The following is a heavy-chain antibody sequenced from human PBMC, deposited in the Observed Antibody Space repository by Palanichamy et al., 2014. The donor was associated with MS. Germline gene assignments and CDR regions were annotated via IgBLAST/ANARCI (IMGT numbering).Heavy chain of an antibody. Sequence: QVQLQELGPGLAKPSETLSLTCTVSGGSISSYYWSWIRQPPGKGLEWIGCIYYSGSTNYNPSLKSRVTISVDTSKNQFSLNLSSVTAADTAVYYCARRKSGSYSLDYWGRGTLVTVSS. V-gene: IGHV4-59*08. CDR3: ARRKSGSYSLDY. CDR2: IYYSGST. CDR1: GGSISSYY. J-gene: IGHJ4*02. D-gene: IGHD1-26*01.